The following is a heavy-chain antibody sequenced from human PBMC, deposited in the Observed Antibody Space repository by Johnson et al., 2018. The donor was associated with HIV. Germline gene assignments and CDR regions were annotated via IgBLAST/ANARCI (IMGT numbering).Heavy chain of an antibody. V-gene: IGHV3-9*01. J-gene: IGHJ3*02. CDR3: ARDLSLVGGWSPFDI. Sequence: VQLVESGGGVVQPGGSLRLSCAASGFTFDDYAMHWVRQAPGRGLDWASGISWNSGSIGYADSVKGRFTISRDNAKNTLYLQMKSLRAEDTAVYYCARDLSLVGGWSPFDIWGQGTMVTVSS. CDR2: ISWNSGSI. D-gene: IGHD6-19*01. CDR1: GFTFDDYA.